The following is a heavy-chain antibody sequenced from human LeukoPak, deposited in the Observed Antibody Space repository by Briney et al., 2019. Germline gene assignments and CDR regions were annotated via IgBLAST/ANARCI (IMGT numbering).Heavy chain of an antibody. CDR3: ARDLGYCSGGSCTGDAFDI. J-gene: IGHJ3*02. CDR2: INHSGST. V-gene: IGHV4-34*01. D-gene: IGHD2-15*01. CDR1: GGSFSGYY. Sequence: KPSETLSLTCAVYGGSFSGYYWSWIRQPPGKGLEWIGEINHSGSTNYNPSLKSRVTISVDTSKNQFSLKLSSVTAADTAVYYCARDLGYCSGGSCTGDAFDIWGQGTMVTVSS.